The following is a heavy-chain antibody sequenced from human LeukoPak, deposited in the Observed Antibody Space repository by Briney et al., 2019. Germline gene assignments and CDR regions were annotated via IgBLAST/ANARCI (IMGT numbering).Heavy chain of an antibody. D-gene: IGHD3-16*01. CDR3: AKDHPRGESVDY. Sequence: GGSLRLSCAASGFTFSSYGMHWVRQAPGKGLEWVAVISYHGSNKYYADSVKGRFTISRDNSKNTLYLQMNSLRAEDTAVYYCAKDHPRGESVDYWGQGTLVTVSS. CDR1: GFTFSSYG. J-gene: IGHJ4*02. CDR2: ISYHGSNK. V-gene: IGHV3-30*18.